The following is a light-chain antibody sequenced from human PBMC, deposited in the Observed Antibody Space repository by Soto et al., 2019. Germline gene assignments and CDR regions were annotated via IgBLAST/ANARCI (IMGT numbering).Light chain of an antibody. CDR2: AND. J-gene: IGLJ2*01. V-gene: IGLV1-40*01. CDR3: QSYDNSLLAYV. Sequence: QSVLTQPPSVSGAPGQRRTISCAGTSYNIGACFDVHWYQQLPGTAPKLLIYANDDRPSGVPDRFSGSTSGTSASLAITGLQAEDAADYYCQSYDNSLLAYVFGGGTKLTVL. CDR1: SYNIGACFD.